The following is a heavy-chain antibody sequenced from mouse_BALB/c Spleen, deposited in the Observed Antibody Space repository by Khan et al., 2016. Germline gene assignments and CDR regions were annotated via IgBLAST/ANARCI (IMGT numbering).Heavy chain of an antibody. J-gene: IGHJ3*01. Sequence: QVQLQQSGAELVRPGSSVKISCKASGYAFSGYWMNWVMQRPGQGLVWIGQIYPGDGDTNYNGKFKGQATLTADKSSSTAYMQLSSLTSEDSAVYFCGRGTPLASWGQGTLVTVSA. CDR1: GYAFSGYW. CDR2: IYPGDGDT. V-gene: IGHV1-80*01. CDR3: GRGTPLAS. D-gene: IGHD2-14*01.